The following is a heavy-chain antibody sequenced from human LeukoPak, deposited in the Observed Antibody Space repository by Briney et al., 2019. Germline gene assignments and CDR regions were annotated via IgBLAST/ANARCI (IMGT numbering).Heavy chain of an antibody. J-gene: IGHJ4*02. CDR1: GFTFSSYS. Sequence: GGSLRLSCAASGFTFSSYSMNWVRQAPGKGLEWVSSISSSSSYIYYADSVKGRFTISRDNAKNSLYLQMNSLRADDTAVYYCARSIIVRSIHDLARGHLFDYWGQGTLVTVSS. CDR3: ARSIIVRSIHDLARGHLFDY. D-gene: IGHD1-14*01. V-gene: IGHV3-21*04. CDR2: ISSSSSYI.